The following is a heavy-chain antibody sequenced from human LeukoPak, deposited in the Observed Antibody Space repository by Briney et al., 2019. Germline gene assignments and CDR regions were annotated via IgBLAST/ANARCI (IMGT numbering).Heavy chain of an antibody. V-gene: IGHV3-23*01. J-gene: IGHJ6*02. Sequence: GGSLRLSCAASGFAFSSYAMSWVRQAPGKGLEWVSATGGSGGGSYYVASAKGRFTISRDNSKDMVHLQMNSLRVEDTAVYYCAKGLGLAVAGGMGVWGQGTTVIVSS. D-gene: IGHD6-19*01. CDR2: TGGSGGGS. CDR3: AKGLGLAVAGGMGV. CDR1: GFAFSSYA.